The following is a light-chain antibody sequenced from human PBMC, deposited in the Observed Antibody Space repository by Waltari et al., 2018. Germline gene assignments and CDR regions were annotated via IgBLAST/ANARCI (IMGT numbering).Light chain of an antibody. V-gene: IGKV3-20*01. CDR2: GAS. J-gene: IGKJ2*01. CDR1: QSVSSSY. CDR3: QKYGSAPRA. Sequence: EIVLTQSPGTLSLSQGERATLSCRASQSVSSSYLAWYQQKPGQAPRFLIYGASSRVTGIPDRFSGSGSGTDFTLTISRLEPEDFAVYYCQKYGSAPRAFGKGTKLEIK.